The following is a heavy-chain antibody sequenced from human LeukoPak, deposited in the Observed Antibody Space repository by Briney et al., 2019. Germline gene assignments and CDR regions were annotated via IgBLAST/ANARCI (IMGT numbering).Heavy chain of an antibody. CDR3: ARGMVRGVISYYYGMDV. D-gene: IGHD3-10*01. J-gene: IGHJ6*02. CDR1: GYTFTSYD. V-gene: IGHV1-8*01. Sequence: GASVKVSCKASGYTFTSYDINWVRQATGQGLEWMGWMNPNSGNTGYAQKFQGRVTMTRNTSISTAYMELSSLRSEDTAVYYCARGMVRGVISYYYGMDVWGHGTTVTVSS. CDR2: MNPNSGNT.